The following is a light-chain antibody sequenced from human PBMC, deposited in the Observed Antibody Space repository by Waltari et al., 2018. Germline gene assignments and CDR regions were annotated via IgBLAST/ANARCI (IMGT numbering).Light chain of an antibody. CDR3: SSFRSANSGV. Sequence: QSALTQPASVSGSPGQSITIPCTGTSSYFGNYNYVSWYQQHPGKAPKLMIYDVSNRPSGVSKRFSGSKSGNTASLTISGLQAEDEADYYCSSFRSANSGVFGGGTKLTVL. CDR1: SSYFGNYNY. CDR2: DVS. V-gene: IGLV2-14*03. J-gene: IGLJ2*01.